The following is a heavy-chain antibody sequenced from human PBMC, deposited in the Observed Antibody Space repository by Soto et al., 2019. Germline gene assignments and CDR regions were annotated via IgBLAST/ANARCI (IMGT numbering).Heavy chain of an antibody. CDR3: ARRELQGPIEC. V-gene: IGHV4-28*01. Sequence: PSETLSLTCAVSGYSISSSNWWGWIRQPPGKGLEWIGYIYYSGTTYYNPSLKSRVTMSVDTSKSQFSLNLTSVTAVDTAVYYCARRELQGPIECWGQGTLVTVSS. J-gene: IGHJ4*02. D-gene: IGHD1-26*01. CDR2: IYYSGTT. CDR1: GYSISSSNW.